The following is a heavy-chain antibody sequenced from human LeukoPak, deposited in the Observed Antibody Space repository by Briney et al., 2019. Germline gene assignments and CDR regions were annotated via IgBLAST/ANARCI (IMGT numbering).Heavy chain of an antibody. D-gene: IGHD6-13*01. CDR3: ARSLAAAYDY. V-gene: IGHV4-59*01. CDR2: IYYSGSN. J-gene: IGHJ4*02. Sequence: SETLSLTCTVSGGSISSYYWSWIRQPPRKGLEWIGYIYYSGSNNYHPSLKSRVTISVDTSKNQSSLKLSSVTAADTAVYCFARSLAAAYDYWGQGTLVTVSS. CDR1: GGSISSYY.